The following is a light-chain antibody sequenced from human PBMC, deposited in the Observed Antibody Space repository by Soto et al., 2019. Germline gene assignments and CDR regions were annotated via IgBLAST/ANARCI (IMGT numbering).Light chain of an antibody. CDR2: NAS. V-gene: IGKV1-39*01. CDR3: QQSSSAPYT. Sequence: DILMTQSPSSLSASVGDRVTITCRTSLTIRTRLNWYQQKSGKAPKLLISNASGLQSGVPSRFSGSGSGSDFALTISSLQPEDFATYYCQQSSSAPYTFGQGTRLVIK. J-gene: IGKJ2*01. CDR1: LTIRTR.